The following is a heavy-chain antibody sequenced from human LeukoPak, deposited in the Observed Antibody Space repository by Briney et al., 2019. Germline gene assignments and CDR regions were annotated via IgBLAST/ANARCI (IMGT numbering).Heavy chain of an antibody. D-gene: IGHD4-17*01. V-gene: IGHV3-21*03. Sequence: GGSLRLSCAASGFTFSTYTMKWVRQAPGKGLEWVSSVTRSSHYIYYADSVKGRFTISRDISKNEVYLQMNSLRPEDTAVYYCARDSYGDANFDSWGQGTLATVSS. CDR2: VTRSSHYI. J-gene: IGHJ4*02. CDR3: ARDSYGDANFDS. CDR1: GFTFSTYT.